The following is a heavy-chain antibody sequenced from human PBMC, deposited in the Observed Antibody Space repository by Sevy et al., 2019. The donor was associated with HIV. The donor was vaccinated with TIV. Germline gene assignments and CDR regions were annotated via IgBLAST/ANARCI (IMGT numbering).Heavy chain of an antibody. V-gene: IGHV3-23*01. J-gene: IGHJ3*02. D-gene: IGHD6-13*01. CDR3: AKAGYSSSRVAFDI. CDR1: GFTFSSYA. CDR2: IGGSADYT. Sequence: GGSLRLSCVTSGFTFSSYAMSWVRQTPGKGLEWVSAIGGSADYTYYADSVKGRFTISRDNSKNTLYLQMNGLRAEDTAVYYCAKAGYSSSRVAFDIWGQGTMVTVSS.